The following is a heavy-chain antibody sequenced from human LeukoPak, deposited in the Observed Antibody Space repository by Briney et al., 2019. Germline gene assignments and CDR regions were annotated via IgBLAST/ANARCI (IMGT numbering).Heavy chain of an antibody. D-gene: IGHD3-10*01. J-gene: IGHJ4*02. CDR1: GFTFSNAW. Sequence: KTGGSLRLSCAGSGFTFSNAWMSWVRQPPGKGLEWIGSVYYSGSSYYNPSLKSRVTMSVDTSKNQFSLMLSSVSAADTAVYYCARHNYGSVSHDYWGQGTLVTVSS. CDR3: ARHNYGSVSHDY. V-gene: IGHV4-39*01. CDR2: VYYSGSS.